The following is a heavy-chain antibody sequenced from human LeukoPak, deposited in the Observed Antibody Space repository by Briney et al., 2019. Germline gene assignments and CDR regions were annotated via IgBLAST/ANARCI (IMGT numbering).Heavy chain of an antibody. CDR1: GFTFSSYS. CDR2: MYIFKCYI. J-gene: IGHJ6*03. D-gene: IGHD2-2*01. CDR3: ARDGGYCSSTSCYLYYYYYMDV. V-gene: IGHV3-21*01. Sequence: GGSLRLSCAASGFTFSSYSMNWVRQAPGKGLEWVSSMYIFKCYIYYADSVKGRFTISRDNAKNSLYLQMNSLRAEDTAVYYCARDGGYCSSTSCYLYYYYYMDVWGKKPTVRVSS.